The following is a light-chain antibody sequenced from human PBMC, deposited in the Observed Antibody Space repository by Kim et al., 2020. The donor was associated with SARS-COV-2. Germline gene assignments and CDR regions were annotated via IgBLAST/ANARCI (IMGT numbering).Light chain of an antibody. J-gene: IGLJ3*02. CDR1: SSDIGHCKY. Sequence: GQSITISCTGTSSDIGHCKYVSWYQQHPGKAPKLIICEVSERPSGVSNRFSGSKSGNTAYLTISGLQAEDEADYYCTSCTTSNIWVFGGGTKVTVL. CDR3: TSCTTSNIWV. V-gene: IGLV2-14*03. CDR2: EVS.